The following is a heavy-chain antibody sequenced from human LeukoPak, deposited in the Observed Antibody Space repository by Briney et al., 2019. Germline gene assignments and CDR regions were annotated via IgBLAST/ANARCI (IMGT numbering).Heavy chain of an antibody. Sequence: GGSLRLSCAASGFTFSSYGMHWVRQAPGKGLEWVAVIWYDGSNKYYADSVKGRFTISRDNSRNTLYLQMNSLRAEDTAEYYCAKDSNGWYQRGSNYFDYWGQGTLVTVSS. V-gene: IGHV3-33*06. CDR1: GFTFSSYG. D-gene: IGHD6-19*01. CDR2: IWYDGSNK. CDR3: AKDSNGWYQRGSNYFDY. J-gene: IGHJ4*02.